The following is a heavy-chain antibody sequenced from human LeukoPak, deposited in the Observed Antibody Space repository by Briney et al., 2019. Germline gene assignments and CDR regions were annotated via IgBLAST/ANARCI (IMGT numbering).Heavy chain of an antibody. CDR3: AKSWSPDRLSPLV. D-gene: IGHD3-9*01. V-gene: IGHV3-23*01. CDR1: GFTFSSYV. CDR2: ISGSGGSR. J-gene: IGHJ4*02. Sequence: GASLRLSCAASGFTFSSYVMSWVRQAPGKGLEWVSLISGSGGSRYFADSLKGRFTISRDNSKNTLYLQMNSLRAEDTAVYYCAKSWSPDRLSPLVWGQGTLVTVSS.